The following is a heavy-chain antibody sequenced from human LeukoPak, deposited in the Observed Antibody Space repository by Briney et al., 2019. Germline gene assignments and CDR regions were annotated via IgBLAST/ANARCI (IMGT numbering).Heavy chain of an antibody. Sequence: PSETLSLTCTVSGGSISSSSYYWGWIRQAPGRGLEWVSYISSSSGYTNYADSVKGRFTISRDNAKNSLYLQMNSLRAEDTAVYYCASFSQQLGLVDYWGQGTLVTVSS. CDR3: ASFSQQLGLVDY. D-gene: IGHD6-13*01. J-gene: IGHJ4*02. CDR1: GGSISSSSYY. V-gene: IGHV3-11*03. CDR2: ISSSSGYT.